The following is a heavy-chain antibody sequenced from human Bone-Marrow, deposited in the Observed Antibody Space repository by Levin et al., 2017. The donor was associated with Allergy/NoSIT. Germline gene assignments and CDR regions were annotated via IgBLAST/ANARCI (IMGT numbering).Heavy chain of an antibody. J-gene: IGHJ4*02. Sequence: ASVKVSCKASGYTFTCYYMHWVRQAPGQGLEWMGRINPNSGGTNYAQKFQGRVTMTRDTSISTAYMELSRLRSDDTAVYYCARDYGDYSSGYYFDYWGQGTLVTVSS. D-gene: IGHD4-17*01. CDR2: INPNSGGT. CDR3: ARDYGDYSSGYYFDY. V-gene: IGHV1-2*06. CDR1: GYTFTCYY.